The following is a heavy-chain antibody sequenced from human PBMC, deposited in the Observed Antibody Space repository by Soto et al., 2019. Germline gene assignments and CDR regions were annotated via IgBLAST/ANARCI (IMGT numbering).Heavy chain of an antibody. V-gene: IGHV4-30-4*01. J-gene: IGHJ5*02. CDR3: ARSDRITIFGVVIPSGFDP. D-gene: IGHD3-3*01. CDR2: ICYSGST. CDR1: GGSISSGDYY. Sequence: SETLSLTCTVSGGSISSGDYYWSWIRQPPGKGLEWIGYICYSGSTYYNPSLKSRVTISVDTSKNQFSLKLSSVTAADTAVYYCARSDRITIFGVVIPSGFDPWGQGTLVTVSS.